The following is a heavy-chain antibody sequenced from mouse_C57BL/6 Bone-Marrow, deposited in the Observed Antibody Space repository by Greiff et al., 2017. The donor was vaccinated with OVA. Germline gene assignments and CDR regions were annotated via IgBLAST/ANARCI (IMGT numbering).Heavy chain of an antibody. J-gene: IGHJ2*01. CDR3: ANYYGSSYLYYFDY. CDR2: IYPGSGST. CDR1: GYTFTSYW. D-gene: IGHD1-1*01. V-gene: IGHV1-55*01. Sequence: QVQLQQPGAELVKPGASVKMSCKASGYTFTSYWITWVKQRPGQGLEWNGDIYPGSGSTNYNEKFKSKATLTVDTSSSTAYMQLSSLTSEDSAVYYCANYYGSSYLYYFDYWGQGTTLTVSS.